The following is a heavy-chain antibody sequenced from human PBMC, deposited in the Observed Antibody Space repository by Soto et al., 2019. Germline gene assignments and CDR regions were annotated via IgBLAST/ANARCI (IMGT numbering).Heavy chain of an antibody. CDR2: TDGDGSST. J-gene: IGHJ4*02. Sequence: PGGSLRLSCVASGFTFSNYWMHWVRQAPGKGLVWLSHTDGDGSSTAYADFLKGRFTISRDNARNTLFLQMNSLRAEDTAIYYCARRDYYYYSSLHYWGQGTLVTVSS. CDR3: ARRDYYYYSSLHY. V-gene: IGHV3-74*01. D-gene: IGHD3-22*01. CDR1: GFTFSNYW.